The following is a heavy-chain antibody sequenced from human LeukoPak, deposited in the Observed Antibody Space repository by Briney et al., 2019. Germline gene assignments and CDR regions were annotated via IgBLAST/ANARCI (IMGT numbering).Heavy chain of an antibody. Sequence: GGSLRLSCAASGFTFSSYAMSWVRQAPGKGLEWVSYISSSSSTIYYADSVKGRFTISRDNAKNSLYLQMNSLRDEDTAVYYCARAERGYSYGYSLYWGQGTLVTVSS. J-gene: IGHJ4*02. CDR1: GFTFSSYA. CDR3: ARAERGYSYGYSLY. V-gene: IGHV3-48*02. D-gene: IGHD5-18*01. CDR2: ISSSSSTI.